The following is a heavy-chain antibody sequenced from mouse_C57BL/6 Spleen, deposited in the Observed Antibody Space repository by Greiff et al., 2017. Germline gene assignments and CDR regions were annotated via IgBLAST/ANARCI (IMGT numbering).Heavy chain of an antibody. V-gene: IGHV5-17*01. J-gene: IGHJ4*01. D-gene: IGHD2-1*01. CDR3: ARKSSDGNYVDCAMDY. CDR1: GFTFSDYG. Sequence: EVNVVESGGGLVKPGGSLKLSCAASGFTFSDYGMHWVRQAPEKGLEWVAYIRSGSSTIYYADTVKGRFTISRDNAKNTLFVQMSSLRSEDTAMYYCARKSSDGNYVDCAMDYWGQGTSVTVSS. CDR2: IRSGSSTI.